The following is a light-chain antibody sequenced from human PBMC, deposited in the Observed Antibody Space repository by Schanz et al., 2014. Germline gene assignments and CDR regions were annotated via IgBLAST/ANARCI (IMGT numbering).Light chain of an antibody. CDR3: QQYGTSPFT. CDR1: QSVSSSY. V-gene: IGKV3-20*01. CDR2: GAS. Sequence: EIVMTQSPGTLSVSPGERVTLSCRASQSVSSSYLAWYQQKPGQAPRLLIFGASSRATGVPDRFSASGSGTDFTLTITRLEPEDFAVYYCQQYGTSPFTFGPGTKVDIK. J-gene: IGKJ3*01.